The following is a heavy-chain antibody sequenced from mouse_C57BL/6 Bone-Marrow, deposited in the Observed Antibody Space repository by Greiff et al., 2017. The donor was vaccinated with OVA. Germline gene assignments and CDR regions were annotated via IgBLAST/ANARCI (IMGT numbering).Heavy chain of an antibody. CDR1: GFTFSDYG. CDR3: ARDTTTIDYDCLVV. CDR2: ISSGSSTI. D-gene: IGHD2-4*01. Sequence: EVQGVESGGGLVKPGGSLKLSCAASGFTFSDYGMHWVRQAPEKGLEWVAYISSGSSTIYYADTVKGRFTISRDPAKHTLYLQMTSLRSEDTAMYYCARDTTTIDYDCLVVWGQGTTLTVSS. J-gene: IGHJ2*01. V-gene: IGHV5-17*01.